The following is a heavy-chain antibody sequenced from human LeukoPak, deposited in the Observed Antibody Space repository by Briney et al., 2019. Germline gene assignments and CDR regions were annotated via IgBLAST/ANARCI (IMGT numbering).Heavy chain of an antibody. D-gene: IGHD3-16*01. CDR3: ASVRD. Sequence: SETLSLTCTVSGGSISSYYWSWIRQPPGKGLEWIGEINHSGSTNYNPSLKSRVTISVDTSKNQFSLKLSSVTAADTAVYYCASVRDWGQGTLVTVSS. CDR2: INHSGST. J-gene: IGHJ4*02. CDR1: GGSISSYY. V-gene: IGHV4-34*01.